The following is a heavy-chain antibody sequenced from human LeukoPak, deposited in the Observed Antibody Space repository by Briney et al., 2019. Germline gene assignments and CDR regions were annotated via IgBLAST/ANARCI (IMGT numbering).Heavy chain of an antibody. Sequence: GASVKLSCKASGSTFTISAIKRGREARGQRLGWIGWFVVGSGSANTRVTITRDMSTSTAYMELSSLRSEDTAVYYCAADPGYYYDSSGYYSDASDIWGQGTMVTVSS. V-gene: IGHV1-58*02. CDR2: FVVGSGSA. J-gene: IGHJ3*02. D-gene: IGHD3-22*01. CDR3: AADPGYYYDSSGYYSDASDI. CDR1: GSTFTISA.